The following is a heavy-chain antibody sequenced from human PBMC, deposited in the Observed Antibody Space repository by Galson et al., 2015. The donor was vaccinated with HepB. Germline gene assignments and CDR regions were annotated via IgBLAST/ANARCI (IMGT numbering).Heavy chain of an antibody. V-gene: IGHV4-34*01. CDR2: INHTGST. CDR1: GDSSTGYSFTGYS. Sequence: LTCAVYGDSSTGYSFTGYSWTWIRQSPGKGLEWIGEINHTGSTTYNASLRNRVTISVDTPKKQISLKLSSVTAADTAVYYCARGGDIMAYDGYFDYWGRGTPVTVSS. D-gene: IGHD5-12*01. J-gene: IGHJ4*02. CDR3: ARGGDIMAYDGYFDY.